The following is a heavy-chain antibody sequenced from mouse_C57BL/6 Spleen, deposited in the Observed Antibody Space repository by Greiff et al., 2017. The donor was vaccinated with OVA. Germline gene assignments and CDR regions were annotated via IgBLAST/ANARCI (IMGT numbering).Heavy chain of an antibody. CDR2: ISNGGGST. V-gene: IGHV5-12*01. J-gene: IGHJ1*03. Sequence: EVKLVESGGGLVQPGGSLTLSCAASGFTFSDYYMYWVRQTPEKRLEWVAYISNGGGSTYYPDTVKGRFTISRDNAKNTLYLQMSRLKSEDTAMYYCARHGPRKYFDVWGTGTTVTVSS. CDR1: GFTFSDYY. CDR3: ARHGPRKYFDV.